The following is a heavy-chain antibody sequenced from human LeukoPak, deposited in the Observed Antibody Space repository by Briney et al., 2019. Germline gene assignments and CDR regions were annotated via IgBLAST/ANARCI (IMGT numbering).Heavy chain of an antibody. CDR3: ARDHNYAFDN. CDR2: IGISGGNT. J-gene: IGHJ4*02. CDR1: GFPFSDYS. D-gene: IGHD1-1*01. V-gene: IGHV3-11*06. Sequence: GGSLRLSCAASGFPFSDYSMNWVRQAPGKGLEWISYIGISGGNTKYADSVKGRFTISGDNAKNSLYLQMNSLRVEDTAVYYCARDHNYAFDNWGQGTLVTVSS.